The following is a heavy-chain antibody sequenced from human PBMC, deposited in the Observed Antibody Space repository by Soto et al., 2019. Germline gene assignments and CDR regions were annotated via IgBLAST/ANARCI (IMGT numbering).Heavy chain of an antibody. CDR2: ISGSGGST. Sequence: GSLRLSCAASGFTFSSYAMSWVRQAPGKGLEWVSAISGSGGSTYYADSVKGRFTISRDNSKNTLYLQMNSLRAEDTAVYYCARGGKEGGYCTNGVCPDYYYYGMDVWGQGTTVTVSS. V-gene: IGHV3-23*01. CDR3: ARGGKEGGYCTNGVCPDYYYYGMDV. CDR1: GFTFSSYA. J-gene: IGHJ6*02. D-gene: IGHD2-8*01.